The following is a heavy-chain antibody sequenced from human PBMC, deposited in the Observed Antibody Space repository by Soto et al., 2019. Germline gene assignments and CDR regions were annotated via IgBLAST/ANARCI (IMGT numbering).Heavy chain of an antibody. J-gene: IGHJ4*02. D-gene: IGHD3-3*01. CDR3: ARGSSYYDFWSGSTTNPNFDY. Sequence: PSETLSLTCTVSGGSISSYYWSWIRQPPGKGLEWIGYIYYSGSTNYNPSLKSRVTISVDTSKNQFSLKLSSVTAADTAVYYCARGSSYYDFWSGSTTNPNFDYWGQGTLVTVSS. V-gene: IGHV4-59*01. CDR1: GGSISSYY. CDR2: IYYSGST.